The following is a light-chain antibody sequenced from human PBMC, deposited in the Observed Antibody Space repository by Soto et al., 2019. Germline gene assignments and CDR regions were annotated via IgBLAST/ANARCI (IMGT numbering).Light chain of an antibody. CDR1: SSDVGGYNF. J-gene: IGLJ2*01. Sequence: QSALTQPRSVSGSPGQSVTISCTGTSSDVGGYNFVSWYQQHPGKAPQLRIYDVSNRPSGVPDRFSGSKSGNTASLTISGLQAEDEAEYYCCSYAGSFVVFGGGTKLTVL. CDR2: DVS. CDR3: CSYAGSFVV. V-gene: IGLV2-11*01.